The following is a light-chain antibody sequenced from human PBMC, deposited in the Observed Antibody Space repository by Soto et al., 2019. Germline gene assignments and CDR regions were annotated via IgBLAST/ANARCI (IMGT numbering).Light chain of an antibody. CDR2: GAS. CDR1: QSVSSSF. Sequence: EIVLTQSPGTLSLSPGERATLSCRASQSVSSSFLAWYQQKPGQAPRLLIYGASSRATGIPDRFSGSGSGADFTLTISRLEPEDFAVYYCQQYGSSPPWTFGQGTQGEIK. J-gene: IGKJ1*01. CDR3: QQYGSSPPWT. V-gene: IGKV3-20*01.